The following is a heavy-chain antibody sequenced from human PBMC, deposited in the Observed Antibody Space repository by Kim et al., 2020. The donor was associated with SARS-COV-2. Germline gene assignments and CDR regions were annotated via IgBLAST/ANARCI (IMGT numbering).Heavy chain of an antibody. CDR2: ISSSSSYI. CDR1: GFTFSSYS. J-gene: IGHJ6*02. CDR3: ARDGNKGGYYYYGMDV. D-gene: IGHD1-26*01. Sequence: GGSLRLSCAASGFTFSSYSMNWVRQAPGKGLEWVSSISSSSSYIYYADSVKGRFTISRDNAKNSLYLQMNSLRAEDTAVYYCARDGNKGGYYYYGMDVWGQGTTVTVSS. V-gene: IGHV3-21*01.